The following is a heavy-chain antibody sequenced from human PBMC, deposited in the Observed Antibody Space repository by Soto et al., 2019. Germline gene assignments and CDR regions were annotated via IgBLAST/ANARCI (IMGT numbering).Heavy chain of an antibody. Sequence: ASVKVSCTVSGYTLTELSMHWVRQAPGKGLEWMGGFDPEDGETIYAQKFQGRVTMTEDTSTDTAYMELSSLRSEDTAVYYCATDAQIRGYVWGRLSITNWFGPWGQGTLVTVSS. CDR2: FDPEDGET. D-gene: IGHD3-16*01. CDR3: ATDAQIRGYVWGRLSITNWFGP. J-gene: IGHJ5*02. CDR1: GYTLTELS. V-gene: IGHV1-24*01.